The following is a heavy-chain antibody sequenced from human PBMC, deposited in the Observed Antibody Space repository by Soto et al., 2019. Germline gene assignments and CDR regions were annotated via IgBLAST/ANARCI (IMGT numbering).Heavy chain of an antibody. V-gene: IGHV4-59*12. Sequence: SETLSLTCTVSGGSISSWYWSWIRQPPGKGLEWIGYIYYSGSTNYNPSLKSRVTISVDTPKNHFSLKLSSVTAADTAVYCARRCEGNLDYWGQGSLVTVSS. CDR2: IYYSGST. CDR3: RRCEGNLDY. J-gene: IGHJ4*02. CDR1: GGSISSWY. D-gene: IGHD1-1*01.